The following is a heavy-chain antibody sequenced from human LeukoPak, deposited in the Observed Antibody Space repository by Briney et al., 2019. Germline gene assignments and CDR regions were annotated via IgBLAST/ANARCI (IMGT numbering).Heavy chain of an antibody. D-gene: IGHD3-22*01. CDR3: AVYYDSSGSIDH. V-gene: IGHV3-11*01. CDR1: GFTFSDYY. CDR2: ISDSGSTI. Sequence: GGSLRLSCAASGFTFSDYYMTWIRQTPGKGLEWLSYISDSGSTINYADSVKGRLTISRDNAKKSLFLHMNSLRAEDTAVYYCAVYYDSSGSIDHWGQGTLVTVSS. J-gene: IGHJ4*02.